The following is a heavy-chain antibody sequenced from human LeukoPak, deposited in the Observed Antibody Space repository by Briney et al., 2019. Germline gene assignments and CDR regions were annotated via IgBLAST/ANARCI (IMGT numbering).Heavy chain of an antibody. CDR2: VSGRGDNT. CDR3: AKRPRWLQFHY. D-gene: IGHD5-24*01. Sequence: GGSLRLSCAASGFTFSSYAMSWVRQAPGKGLEWVSGVSGRGDNTSYADSVKGRFTISRDNSKNTLYLQMNSLRAEDTAVYYCAKRPRWLQFHYWGQGTLVTVSS. V-gene: IGHV3-23*01. J-gene: IGHJ4*02. CDR1: GFTFSSYA.